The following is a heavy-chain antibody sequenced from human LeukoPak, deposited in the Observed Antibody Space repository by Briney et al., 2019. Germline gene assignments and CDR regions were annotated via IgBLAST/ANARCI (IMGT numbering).Heavy chain of an antibody. CDR2: ISAYNGNT. CDR3: AREGSSSWYILNAFDI. J-gene: IGHJ3*02. Sequence: ASVKVSCNASGYPFTSYGISWVRQAPAQGLEWRGGISAYNGNTNYAQKLQGRVTMTTDTSTSTAYMELRSLRSDDTAVYYCAREGSSSWYILNAFDIWGQGTMVTVSS. V-gene: IGHV1-18*01. D-gene: IGHD6-13*01. CDR1: GYPFTSYG.